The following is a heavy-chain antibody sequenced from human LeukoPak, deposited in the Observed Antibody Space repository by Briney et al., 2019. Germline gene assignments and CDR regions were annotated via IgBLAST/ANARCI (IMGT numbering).Heavy chain of an antibody. V-gene: IGHV1-8*01. CDR3: ARRSGYSYGYIASGDLDY. Sequence: ASVKVSCKASGYTFTRYDINWVRQATGQGLEWMGWKNPNSGNTGYAQKFQGRVTMTRNTSISTAYMELSSLRSEDTAVYYCARRSGYSYGYIASGDLDYWGQGTLVTVSS. D-gene: IGHD5-18*01. CDR2: KNPNSGNT. J-gene: IGHJ4*02. CDR1: GYTFTRYD.